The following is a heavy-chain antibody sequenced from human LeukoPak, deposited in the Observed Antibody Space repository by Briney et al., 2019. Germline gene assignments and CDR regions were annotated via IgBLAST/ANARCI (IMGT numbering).Heavy chain of an antibody. Sequence: SETLSLTCAVSGGSISSGGYPWSWIRQPPGKGLGWIGYIYHSGSTYYNPSLKSRVTISVDRSKNQFSLKLSSVTAADTAVYYCAGALQDYYYYGMDVWGQGTTVTVSS. CDR3: AGALQDYYYYGMDV. V-gene: IGHV4-30-2*01. CDR2: IYHSGST. D-gene: IGHD4-11*01. J-gene: IGHJ6*02. CDR1: GGSISSGGYP.